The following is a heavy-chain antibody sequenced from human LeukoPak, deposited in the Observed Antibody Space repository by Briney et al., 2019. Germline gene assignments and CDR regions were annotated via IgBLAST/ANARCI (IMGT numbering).Heavy chain of an antibody. CDR1: GFTFSSYG. CDR2: IWYDGSNK. Sequence: GRSLRLSCAASGFTFSSYGMHRVRQAPGKGLEWVAVIWYDGSNKYYADSVKGRFTISRDNSKNTLYLQMNSLRAEDTAVYYCAREAPGAAGTDYWGQGTLVTVSS. CDR3: AREAPGAAGTDY. V-gene: IGHV3-33*01. J-gene: IGHJ4*02. D-gene: IGHD6-13*01.